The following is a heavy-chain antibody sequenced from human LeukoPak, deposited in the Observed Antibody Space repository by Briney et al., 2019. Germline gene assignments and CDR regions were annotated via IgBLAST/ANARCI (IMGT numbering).Heavy chain of an antibody. CDR2: IGSGGDT. V-gene: IGHV3-13*01. CDR3: ARAVAGTDEIDS. Sequence: GFLRLSCAGSGFSFSTYDMLWVRQAPGKGLEWVSAIGSGGDTYYTDSVKGRFTISRESAKNSFYLQMNSLNAGDTAVYFCARAVAGTDEIDSWGQGTLVTVSS. J-gene: IGHJ4*02. D-gene: IGHD6-19*01. CDR1: GFSFSTYD.